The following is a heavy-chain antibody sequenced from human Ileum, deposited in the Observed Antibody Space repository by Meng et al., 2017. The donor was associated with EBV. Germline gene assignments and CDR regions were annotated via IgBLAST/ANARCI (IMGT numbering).Heavy chain of an antibody. CDR2: ISYDGSNT. CDR1: GFTFSSYG. D-gene: IGHD6-13*01. Sequence: QVQLVASGGGVVQSGWSLRRPCAASGFTFSSYGMHWVRQAPGKGLEWVAVISYDGSNTYYGDSVKGRFTISRDDSKNTLYLQMDTLRVEDTAVYYCARDRGAYSSTWHFDYWGQGPLVTVYS. J-gene: IGHJ4*02. V-gene: IGHV3-30*03. CDR3: ARDRGAYSSTWHFDY.